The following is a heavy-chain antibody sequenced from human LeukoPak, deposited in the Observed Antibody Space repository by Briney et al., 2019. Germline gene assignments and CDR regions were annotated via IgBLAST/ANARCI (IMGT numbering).Heavy chain of an antibody. Sequence: SETLSLTCTVSGGSISSHYWSWIRQPPGKGLEWIGYIYYSGSTNYNPSLKSRVTISVDTSKNQFSLKLSSVTAADTAVYYCARSSSPAYYYYMHVWGKGTTVTLSS. CDR1: GGSISSHY. J-gene: IGHJ6*03. D-gene: IGHD6-6*01. V-gene: IGHV4-59*11. CDR3: ARSSSPAYYYYMHV. CDR2: IYYSGST.